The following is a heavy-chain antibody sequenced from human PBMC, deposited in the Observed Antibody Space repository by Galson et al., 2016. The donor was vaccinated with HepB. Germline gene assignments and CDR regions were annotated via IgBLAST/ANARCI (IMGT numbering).Heavy chain of an antibody. CDR3: AGGGRKGLWGYYLDY. V-gene: IGHV4-31*03. D-gene: IGHD5-18*01. CDR2: IYHLGNT. Sequence: QVQLQESGPGLVKPSQTLSLTCTVSGGSISSGGYYWSWIRQHPGKGLEWIGYIYHLGNTYFNPSLKSRVTMSMSPTKNQFSLKLGSVTAAETAVYYCAGGGRKGLWGYYLDYWGQGTLVPVSS. CDR1: GGSISSGGYY. J-gene: IGHJ4*02.